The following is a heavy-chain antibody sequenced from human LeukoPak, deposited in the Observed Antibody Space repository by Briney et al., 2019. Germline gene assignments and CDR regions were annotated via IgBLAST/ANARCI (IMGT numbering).Heavy chain of an antibody. Sequence: SGPTLVNPTQTLTLTCTFSGFSLSTSGVGVGWIRQPPGKALEWLALIYWDDDKRYSPSLKSRLTITKDTSKNQVVLTMTNMDPVDTATYYCAHRGFPLWFGELFSGAFDIWGQGDNGHRLF. D-gene: IGHD3-10*01. V-gene: IGHV2-5*02. CDR3: AHRGFPLWFGELFSGAFDI. CDR1: GFSLSTSGVG. J-gene: IGHJ3*02. CDR2: IYWDDDK.